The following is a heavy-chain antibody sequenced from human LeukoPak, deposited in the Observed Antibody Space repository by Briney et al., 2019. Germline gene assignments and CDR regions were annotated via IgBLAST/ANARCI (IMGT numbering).Heavy chain of an antibody. CDR2: ISSASGYT. D-gene: IGHD3-10*01. V-gene: IGHV3-11*05. CDR3: ARGDASGYRAFDF. CDR1: GFTFSEYY. Sequence: PGGSLRLSCAASGFTFSEYYMTCVRQAPVMGLEWISYISSASGYTNYAVSVKGRFTISRDNAKNSLYLQRNSLRAEDTAVYYCARGDASGYRAFDFWGQGTMVTVSS. J-gene: IGHJ3*01.